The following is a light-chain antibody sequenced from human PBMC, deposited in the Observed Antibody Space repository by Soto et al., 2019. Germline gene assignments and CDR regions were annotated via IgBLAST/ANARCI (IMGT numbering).Light chain of an antibody. CDR1: QRVTDW. CDR3: QQYYRSCT. CDR2: DAS. J-gene: IGKJ2*02. V-gene: IGKV1-5*01. Sequence: DIQLTQSPSTLSASVGDRATITCRASQRVTDWLAWYQQKPGKAPKLQIYDASSLQSGVPSRFSGSGSGTEFSLTISSLQPDDFATYYCQQYYRSCTFGQGTKVEIK.